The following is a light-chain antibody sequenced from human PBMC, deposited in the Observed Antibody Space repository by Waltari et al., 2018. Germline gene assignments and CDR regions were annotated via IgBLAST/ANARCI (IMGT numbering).Light chain of an antibody. CDR2: DAS. J-gene: IGKJ1*01. Sequence: EIVLTQSPGTLSLSPGERAPLACRASQSFGRSLAWYQQKPGQAPRLLIYDASRRATGIPDRFSGSGSGTDFSLTISRLEPEDFAVYYCQNYVRLPATFGQGTKVEI. CDR3: QNYVRLPAT. V-gene: IGKV3-20*01. CDR1: QSFGRS.